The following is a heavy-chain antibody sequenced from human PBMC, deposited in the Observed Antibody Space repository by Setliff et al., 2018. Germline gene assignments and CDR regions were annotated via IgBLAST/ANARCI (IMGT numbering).Heavy chain of an antibody. D-gene: IGHD2-2*02. V-gene: IGHV1-69*13. J-gene: IGHJ6*02. CDR1: GDTFSTYG. Sequence: GASVKVSCKASGDTFSTYGITWVRQAPGQGLEWMGGIIPIFGTSNYAQKFQGRLTITADESTSTAYMELSSLRSEDTAVYYCARDSRGLVPAAIEGSYYYYGMDVWGQGTTVTVSS. CDR3: ARDSRGLVPAAIEGSYYYYGMDV. CDR2: IIPIFGTS.